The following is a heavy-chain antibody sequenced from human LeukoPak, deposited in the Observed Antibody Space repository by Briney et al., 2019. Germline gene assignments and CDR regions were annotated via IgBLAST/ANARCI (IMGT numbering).Heavy chain of an antibody. D-gene: IGHD3-10*01. V-gene: IGHV3-48*03. CDR1: GFTFSSYE. CDR3: AREGSTLGSYGSGSYYNLDY. J-gene: IGHJ4*02. CDR2: ITSSGSTI. Sequence: GGSLRLSCAASGFTFSSYEMNWVRQAPGKGLEWVSKITSSGSTIYYADSVKGRFTISRDNAKNSLSLQMNSLRAEDTAVYYCAREGSTLGSYGSGSYYNLDYWGQGTLVTVSS.